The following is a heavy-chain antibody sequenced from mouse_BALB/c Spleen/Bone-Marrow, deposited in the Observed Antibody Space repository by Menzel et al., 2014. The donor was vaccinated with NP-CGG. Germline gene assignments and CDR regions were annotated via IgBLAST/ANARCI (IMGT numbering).Heavy chain of an antibody. CDR3: ARRGGTTTPFAY. D-gene: IGHD1-1*01. CDR2: IWSGGST. CDR1: GFSLTSYG. V-gene: IGHV2-2*02. Sequence: QVHVKQSGPGLVQPSQSLSITCTVSGFSLTSYGVHWVRQSPGKGLEWLGVIWSGGSTDYNAAFISGLSISKDNSKSQVFFKMKSLQANDTAIYYCARRGGTTTPFAYWGQGTLVTVSA. J-gene: IGHJ3*01.